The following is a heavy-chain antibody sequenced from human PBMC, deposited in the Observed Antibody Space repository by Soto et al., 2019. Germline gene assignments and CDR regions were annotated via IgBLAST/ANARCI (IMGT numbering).Heavy chain of an antibody. V-gene: IGHV4-59*08. CDR1: GGSISSYY. CDR3: ASNSYGYIFYEY. CDR2: IYYSGST. D-gene: IGHD5-18*01. J-gene: IGHJ4*02. Sequence: PSETLSLTCTVSGGSISSYYWSWIRQPPGKGLEWIGYIYYSGSTYYNPSLKSRVTISVDTSKNQFSLKPSSVTAADTAVYYCASNSYGYIFYEYWGQGTLVTVSS.